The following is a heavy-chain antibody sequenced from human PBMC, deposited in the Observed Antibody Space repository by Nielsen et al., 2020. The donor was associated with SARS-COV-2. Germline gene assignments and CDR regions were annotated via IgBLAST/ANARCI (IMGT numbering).Heavy chain of an antibody. CDR3: ARLFRGYSGYVAHYFDY. CDR1: GFSLTTSGMS. CDR2: IDWDDSK. Sequence: SGPTLVKPTQTLTLTCTFSGFSLTTSGMSVTWVRQPPGKALEWLALIDWDDSKYYSPSLKTRLTISKDTSKNQMVLTMTTMDPADTATYYCARLFRGYSGYVAHYFDYWGQGALVTVSS. V-gene: IGHV2-70*20. D-gene: IGHD5-12*01. J-gene: IGHJ4*02.